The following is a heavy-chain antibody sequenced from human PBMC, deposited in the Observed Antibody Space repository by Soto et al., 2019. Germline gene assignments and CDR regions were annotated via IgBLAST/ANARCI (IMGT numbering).Heavy chain of an antibody. CDR2: IYPGDSDT. CDR3: ARRGGVGATSSDYYGMDV. CDR1: GYSFTSYW. Sequence: GESLKISCKGSGYSFTSYWIGWVRQMPGKGLEWMGIIYPGDSDTRYSPSFQGQVTISADKSISTAYLQWSSLKASDTAMYYCARRGGVGATSSDYYGMDVWGQGTTVTVSS. D-gene: IGHD1-26*01. J-gene: IGHJ6*02. V-gene: IGHV5-51*01.